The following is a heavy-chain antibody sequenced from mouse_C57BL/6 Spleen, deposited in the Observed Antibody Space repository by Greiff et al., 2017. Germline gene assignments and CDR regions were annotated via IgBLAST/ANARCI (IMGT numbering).Heavy chain of an antibody. Sequence: VQLQQSGAELARPGASVKLSCKASGYTFTSYGISWVKQRTGQGLEWIGEIYPRSGNTYYNEKFKGKATLTADKSSSTAYMELRSLTSEDSAVYFCARGEDSSGFPFDYWGQGTTLTVSS. CDR1: GYTFTSYG. V-gene: IGHV1-81*01. CDR2: IYPRSGNT. D-gene: IGHD3-2*02. J-gene: IGHJ2*01. CDR3: ARGEDSSGFPFDY.